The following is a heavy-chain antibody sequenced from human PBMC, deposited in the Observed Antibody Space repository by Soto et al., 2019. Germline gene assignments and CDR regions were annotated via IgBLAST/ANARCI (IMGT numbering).Heavy chain of an antibody. D-gene: IGHD3-16*01. Sequence: DVQLLESGGGLVQPEGSLRLSCAASGFTFSSYAMGWVRQGPGKGLEWVAVVSIGGSTHYAGSVRGRFTISRDNSKNTLSLEMNSLTAEDTAVYFLGKRRGAGGHFGYWGQGALVTVSS. CDR2: VSIGGST. CDR3: GKRRGAGGHFGY. V-gene: IGHV3-23*01. J-gene: IGHJ4*02. CDR1: GFTFSSYA.